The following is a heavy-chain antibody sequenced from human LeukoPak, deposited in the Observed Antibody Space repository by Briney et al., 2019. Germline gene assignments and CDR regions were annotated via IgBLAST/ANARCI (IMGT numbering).Heavy chain of an antibody. V-gene: IGHV3-48*03. D-gene: IGHD6-19*01. CDR1: GFTFSSYE. Sequence: GGSLRLSCAASGFTFSSYEMNWVRQAPGKGLEWVSYISSSGSTIYYADSVKGRFTISRDNAKNSLYLQMNSLRAEDTALYYCARKGASSGWNFDYWGQGTLVTVSS. CDR2: ISSSGSTI. CDR3: ARKGASSGWNFDY. J-gene: IGHJ4*02.